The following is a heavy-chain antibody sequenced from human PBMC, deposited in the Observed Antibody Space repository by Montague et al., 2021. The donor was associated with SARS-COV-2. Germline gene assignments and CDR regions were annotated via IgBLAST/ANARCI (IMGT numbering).Heavy chain of an antibody. V-gene: IGHV4-4*02. CDR1: GDSINSEHW. CDR3: ARHTSATHSFFDS. Sequence: SETLSLTCAVSGDSINSEHWWSWVRQPPGKGLEWIVETHQWGGTNYNPSLKSRVTISVDTSKNQFSLKLSSVTAADTAVYYCARHTSATHSFFDSWGQGTLVPVPS. CDR2: THQWGGT. D-gene: IGHD1-26*01. J-gene: IGHJ4*02.